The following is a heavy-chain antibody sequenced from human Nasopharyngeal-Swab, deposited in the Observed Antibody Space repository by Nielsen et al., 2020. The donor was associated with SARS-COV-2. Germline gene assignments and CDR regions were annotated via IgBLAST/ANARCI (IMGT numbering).Heavy chain of an antibody. CDR3: AKAPYLRGLDV. CDR2: ISYDGSNK. D-gene: IGHD2-21*01. J-gene: IGHJ6*02. Sequence: GESLKISCAASGFTFSSFGMHWVRQVPGKGLEWVAVISYDGSNKYYADSVNDRFTISRDNSKNTLYLQMNSLRVEDTAVYYCAKAPYLRGLDVWGQGTTVTVSS. V-gene: IGHV3-30*18. CDR1: GFTFSSFG.